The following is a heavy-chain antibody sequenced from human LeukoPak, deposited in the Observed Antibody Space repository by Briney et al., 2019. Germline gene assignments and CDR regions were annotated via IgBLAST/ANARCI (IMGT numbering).Heavy chain of an antibody. V-gene: IGHV4-4*07. CDR3: ARGSYDSSGYALDY. Sequence: SETLSLTCTVSGGSISSYYWSWIRQPAGKGLEWIGRTYTSGSTNYNPSLKSRVTMSVDTSKNQFSLKLSSVTAADTAVYYCARGSYDSSGYALDYWGQGTLVTVSS. J-gene: IGHJ4*02. D-gene: IGHD3-22*01. CDR2: TYTSGST. CDR1: GGSISSYY.